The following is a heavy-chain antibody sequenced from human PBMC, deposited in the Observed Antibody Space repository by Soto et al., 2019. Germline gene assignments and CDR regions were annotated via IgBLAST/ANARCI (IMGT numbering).Heavy chain of an antibody. CDR1: GYTFIRYG. V-gene: IGHV1-18*01. CDR3: ARGGYYDNSWGKLSHYGLDV. Sequence: QVQLAQSANEVKKPGASVRVSCKAAGYTFIRYGIAWVRQAPGQGLEWMGWISPYNDYTVYAQKFQGRVSMTADTSTRTVYMNLRGLKSDDTAVYYGARGGYYDNSWGKLSHYGLDVWGKGTSVSVSS. D-gene: IGHD3-16*01. J-gene: IGHJ6*04. CDR2: ISPYNDYT.